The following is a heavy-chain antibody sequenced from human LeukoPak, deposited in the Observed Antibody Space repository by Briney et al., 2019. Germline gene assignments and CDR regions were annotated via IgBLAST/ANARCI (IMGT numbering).Heavy chain of an antibody. CDR3: ARHASYGDGLLYFDY. Sequence: SETLSLTCAVSGYSISSGYYWGWIRQPPGKELEWIGSIYHSGSTYYNPSLKSRVTISVDTSKNQFSLKLSSVTAADTAVYYCARHASYGDGLLYFDYWGQGTLVTVSS. J-gene: IGHJ4*02. D-gene: IGHD4-17*01. CDR2: IYHSGST. V-gene: IGHV4-38-2*01. CDR1: GYSISSGYY.